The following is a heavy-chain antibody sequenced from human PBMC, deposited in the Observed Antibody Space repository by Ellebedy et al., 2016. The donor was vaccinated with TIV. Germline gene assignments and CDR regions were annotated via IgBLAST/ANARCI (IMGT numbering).Heavy chain of an antibody. CDR3: ARDRNGYCSGGSCRNFDY. D-gene: IGHD2-15*01. J-gene: IGHJ4*02. CDR2: IYYSGST. Sequence: SETLSLXXTVSGGSISSYYWSWIRQPPGKGLEWIGYIYYSGSTNYNPSLKSRVTISVDTSKNQFSLKLSSVTAADTAVYYCARDRNGYCSGGSCRNFDYWGQGTLVTVSS. CDR1: GGSISSYY. V-gene: IGHV4-59*12.